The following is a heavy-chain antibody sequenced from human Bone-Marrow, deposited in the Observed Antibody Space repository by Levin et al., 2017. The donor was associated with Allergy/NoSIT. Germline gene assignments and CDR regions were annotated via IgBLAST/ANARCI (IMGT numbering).Heavy chain of an antibody. V-gene: IGHV4-4*07. J-gene: IGHJ4*02. CDR1: GGSISSYY. D-gene: IGHD1-26*01. CDR2: IYTSGST. Sequence: PSETLSLTCTVSGGSISSYYWSWIRQPAGKGLEWIGRIYTSGSTNYNPSLKSRVTMSVDTSKNQFSLKLSSVTAADTAVYYCAREIQWVGATYVDYWGQGTLVTVSS. CDR3: AREIQWVGATYVDY.